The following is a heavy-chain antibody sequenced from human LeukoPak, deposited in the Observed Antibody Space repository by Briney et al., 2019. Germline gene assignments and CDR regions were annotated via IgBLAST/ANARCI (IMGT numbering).Heavy chain of an antibody. Sequence: GGTLSLSCAASGFTFSNFGMHWVRQAPGKGLEWVAFIRHNGSNKYYADSVKGRFTISRDNSKNTLYLQMNSLRAEDTAVYYCAKDPTPYCSSTSCYGWFDPWGQGTLVTVSS. CDR2: IRHNGSNK. D-gene: IGHD2-2*01. CDR1: GFTFSNFG. CDR3: AKDPTPYCSSTSCYGWFDP. V-gene: IGHV3-30*02. J-gene: IGHJ5*02.